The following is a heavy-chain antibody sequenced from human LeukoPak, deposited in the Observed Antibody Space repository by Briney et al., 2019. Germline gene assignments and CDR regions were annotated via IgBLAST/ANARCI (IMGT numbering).Heavy chain of an antibody. Sequence: PGGSLRLSCAASGFTFSTYWMTWVRQAPGKGLEWVANIHQDGNEKYYVDSVKGRFAISRDNAKNSLYLQMNSLRVEDTAVYYCARGDAFSRDYWGQGTLVTVSS. CDR3: ARGDAFSRDY. D-gene: IGHD5-24*01. CDR1: GFTFSTYW. V-gene: IGHV3-7*04. J-gene: IGHJ4*02. CDR2: IHQDGNEK.